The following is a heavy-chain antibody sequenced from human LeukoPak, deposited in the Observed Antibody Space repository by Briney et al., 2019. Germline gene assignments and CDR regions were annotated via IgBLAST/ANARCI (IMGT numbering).Heavy chain of an antibody. Sequence: GGSLRLSCAASGFTFDDYAMHWVRQAPGKGLEWVSGISWNSGSIGYADSVKGRFTISRDNAKNSLYLQMNSLRAEDTALYYCAKGGSGIPWEDWFDPWGQGTLVTVSS. V-gene: IGHV3-9*01. CDR3: AKGGSGIPWEDWFDP. CDR2: ISWNSGSI. CDR1: GFTFDDYA. J-gene: IGHJ5*02. D-gene: IGHD1-14*01.